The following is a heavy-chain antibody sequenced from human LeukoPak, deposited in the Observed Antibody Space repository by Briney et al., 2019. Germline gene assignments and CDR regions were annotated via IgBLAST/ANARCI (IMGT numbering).Heavy chain of an antibody. CDR3: ALTPGPATYYDSSGYNEYFQH. CDR1: GYSFTSYW. CDR2: IYPGDSDT. V-gene: IGHV5-51*01. J-gene: IGHJ1*01. Sequence: GESLKISCKGSGYSFTSYWIGWVRQMPGKGLEWMGIIYPGDSDTRYSPSLQGQVTISADKSISTAYLQWSSLKASDTAMYYCALTPGPATYYDSSGYNEYFQHWGQGTLVTVSS. D-gene: IGHD3-22*01.